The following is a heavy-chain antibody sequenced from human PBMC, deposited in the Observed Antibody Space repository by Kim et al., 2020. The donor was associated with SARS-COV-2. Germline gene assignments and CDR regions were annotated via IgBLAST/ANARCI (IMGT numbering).Heavy chain of an antibody. CDR3: ARHRTYYYDSSGYPSLYLIDY. CDR2: IYYSGST. D-gene: IGHD3-22*01. V-gene: IGHV4-39*01. Sequence: SETLSLTCTVSGGSISSSSYYWGWIRQPPGKGLEWIGSIYYSGSTYYNPSLKRRVTISVDTSKNQFSLKLSSVTAADTAVYYCARHRTYYYDSSGYPSLYLIDYWGQGTLVTVSS. CDR1: GGSISSSSYY. J-gene: IGHJ4*02.